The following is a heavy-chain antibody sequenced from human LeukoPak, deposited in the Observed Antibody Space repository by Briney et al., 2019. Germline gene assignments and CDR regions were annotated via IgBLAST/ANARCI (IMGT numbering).Heavy chain of an antibody. CDR2: IYHSGST. D-gene: IGHD3-22*01. V-gene: IGHV4-4*02. Sequence: SGTLSLTCAVSGGSISSSNWWSGVRQPPGKGLEWIGEIYHSGSTNYNPSLKSRVTISVDKSKNQFSLKLSSVTAADTAVYYCARDPYYYDSSGYSFLYYYYMDVWGKGTTVTVSS. CDR3: ARDPYYYDSSGYSFLYYYYMDV. J-gene: IGHJ6*03. CDR1: GGSISSSNW.